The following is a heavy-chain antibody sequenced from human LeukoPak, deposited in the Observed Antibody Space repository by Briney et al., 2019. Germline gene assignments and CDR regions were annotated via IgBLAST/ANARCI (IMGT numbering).Heavy chain of an antibody. CDR1: GYTFTGYY. CDR3: ARADKLGPTDN. CDR2: INPNSGGT. Sequence: ASVKVSCKASGYTFTGYYMHWVRQAPGQGLEWMGWINPNSGGTNYAQKFQGRATMNRDTSISTAYMELSRLRSDDTAVYYCARADKLGPTDNWGQGTLVTVSS. V-gene: IGHV1-2*02. J-gene: IGHJ4*02. D-gene: IGHD7-27*01.